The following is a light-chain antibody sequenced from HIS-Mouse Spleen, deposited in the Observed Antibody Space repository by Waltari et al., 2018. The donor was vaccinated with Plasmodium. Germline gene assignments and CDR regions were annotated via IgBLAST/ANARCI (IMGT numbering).Light chain of an antibody. V-gene: IGLV2-14*03. CDR1: SSDVGGYNY. J-gene: IGLJ2*01. CDR3: SSYTSSSTLV. Sequence: QSALTQPASVSGSPGQSITISCTGTSSDVGGYNYVSWYQQHPGKAPKLIVFDVSNRPSGVSTRFSGSKFGNTASLTISGLQSEDEADYYCSSYTSSSTLVFGGGTKLTVL. CDR2: DVS.